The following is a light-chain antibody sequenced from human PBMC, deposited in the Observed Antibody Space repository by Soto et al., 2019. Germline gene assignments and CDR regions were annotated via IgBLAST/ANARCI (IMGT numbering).Light chain of an antibody. CDR2: AAS. J-gene: IGKJ1*01. Sequence: DIQLTQSPSFLSASVGDRATFTCRASQGISSYLAWYQQRPGKAPKLLIYAASTLQSGVPSRFSGSGSGTEFTLTISSLQSEDFATYYCQQLNSYPRTFGQGTKVEIK. V-gene: IGKV1-9*01. CDR1: QGISSY. CDR3: QQLNSYPRT.